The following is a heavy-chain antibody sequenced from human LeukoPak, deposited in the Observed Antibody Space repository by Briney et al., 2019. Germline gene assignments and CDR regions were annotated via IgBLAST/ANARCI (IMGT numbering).Heavy chain of an antibody. J-gene: IGHJ4*02. V-gene: IGHV4-38-2*01. Sequence: SETLSLTCAVSGYSISSGYYWGWIQQPPGKGLEWIGSIYHSGSTYYNPSLKSRVTISVDTSKNQFSLKLSSVTAADTAVYYCARREYSYPYYFDYWGQGTLVTVSS. CDR1: GYSISSGYY. CDR3: ARREYSYPYYFDY. D-gene: IGHD6-6*01. CDR2: IYHSGST.